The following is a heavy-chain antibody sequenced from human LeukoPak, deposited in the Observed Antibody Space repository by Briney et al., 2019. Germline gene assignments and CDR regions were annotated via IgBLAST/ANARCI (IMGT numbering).Heavy chain of an antibody. CDR2: ISYDGSDK. D-gene: IGHD4-17*01. CDR1: GFTFNHYA. Sequence: PGGSLRLSCAASGFTFNHYAMYWVRQAPGKGLEWVAVISYDGSDKYYAGSVKGRFTISRDNSENTLYLRMNSLRAEDTAVYYCASSRYGDYHQTESLNYWGQGTLVTVSS. CDR3: ASSRYGDYHQTESLNY. J-gene: IGHJ4*02. V-gene: IGHV3-30-3*01.